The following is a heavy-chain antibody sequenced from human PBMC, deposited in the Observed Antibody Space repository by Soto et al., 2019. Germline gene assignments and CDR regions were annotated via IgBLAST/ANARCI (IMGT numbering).Heavy chain of an antibody. D-gene: IGHD3-10*01. CDR1: GGSVSSGSYY. CDR2: IYYSGST. CDR3: ARDSAGRSGSYYTNGMDV. V-gene: IGHV4-61*01. J-gene: IGHJ6*02. Sequence: PSETLSLTCTVSGGSVSSGSYYWSWIRQPPGKGLEWIGYIYYSGSTNYNPSLKSRVTISVDTSKNQFSLKLSSVTAADTAVYYCARDSAGRSGSYYTNGMDVWGQGTKVTVSS.